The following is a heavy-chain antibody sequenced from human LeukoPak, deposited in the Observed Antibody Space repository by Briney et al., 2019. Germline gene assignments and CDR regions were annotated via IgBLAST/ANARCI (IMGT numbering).Heavy chain of an antibody. CDR1: GFTFSSCA. Sequence: GVSLRLSCAASGFTFSSCAMSWVRQAPGKGLEWVSAISGSGGSTYYADSVKGRFTISRDNSKNTLYLQMNSLRAEDTAVYYCAKDQELWFEPIYYYYGMDVWGQGTTVTVSS. D-gene: IGHD3-10*01. CDR3: AKDQELWFEPIYYYYGMDV. V-gene: IGHV3-23*01. J-gene: IGHJ6*02. CDR2: ISGSGGST.